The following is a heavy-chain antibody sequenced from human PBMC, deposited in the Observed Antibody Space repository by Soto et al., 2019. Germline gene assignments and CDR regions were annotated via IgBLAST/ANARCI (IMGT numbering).Heavy chain of an antibody. J-gene: IGHJ2*01. V-gene: IGHV3-9*01. Sequence: EVQLVESGGGLVQPGRSLRLPSAASGFSFDDYSMHWVRQAPGKGLEWVSAISWNSADIGYADSVKGRFTISRDNPKNSLYLQMHRRRPEDTAFYYCAKAPPYYGDPCRGYFDLWGRGTLVTVSS. CDR1: GFSFDDYS. CDR2: ISWNSADI. D-gene: IGHD4-17*01. CDR3: AKAPPYYGDPCRGYFDL.